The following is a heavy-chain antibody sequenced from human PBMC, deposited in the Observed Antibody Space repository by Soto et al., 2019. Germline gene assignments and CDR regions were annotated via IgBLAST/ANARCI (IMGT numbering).Heavy chain of an antibody. CDR1: GFTFSSYW. J-gene: IGHJ6*02. V-gene: IGHV3-7*01. Sequence: ESGGGLVQPGGSLRLSCAASGFTFSSYWMSWVRQAPGKGLEWVANIKQDGSEKYYVDSVKGRFTISRDNAKNSLYLQMNSLRAEDTAVYYCARDRSFNYYYYGMDVWGQGTTVTVSS. CDR3: ARDRSFNYYYYGMDV. CDR2: IKQDGSEK.